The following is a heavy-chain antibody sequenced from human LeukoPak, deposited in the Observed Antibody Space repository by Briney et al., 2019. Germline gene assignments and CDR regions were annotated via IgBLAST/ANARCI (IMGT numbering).Heavy chain of an antibody. CDR3: ARVVGSAIRSGVDY. CDR2: ISSTSVFI. V-gene: IGHV3-21*01. CDR1: EFIFSTYE. J-gene: IGHJ4*02. Sequence: PGGSLRLSCAASEFIFSTYEMNWVRQAPGKGLEWVASISSTSVFIYYAASVKGRFTISRDNAKNSLYLQMSYLRADVTAVYYCARVVGSAIRSGVDYWGQGTLVTVSS. D-gene: IGHD1-26*01.